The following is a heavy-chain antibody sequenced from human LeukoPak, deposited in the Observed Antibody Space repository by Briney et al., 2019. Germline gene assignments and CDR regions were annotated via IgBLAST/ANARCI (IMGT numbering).Heavy chain of an antibody. Sequence: GASVKVSCKASGGTFSSYAISWVRQAPGQGLEWMGRIVPILGIANYAQKFQGRVTITADKSTSTAYMELRSLRSDDTAVYYCTRELSGCSETVCSGAWGQGTLVIVSS. CDR1: GGTFSSYA. J-gene: IGHJ5*02. D-gene: IGHD3-10*02. V-gene: IGHV1-69*04. CDR2: IVPILGIA. CDR3: TRELSGCSETVCSGA.